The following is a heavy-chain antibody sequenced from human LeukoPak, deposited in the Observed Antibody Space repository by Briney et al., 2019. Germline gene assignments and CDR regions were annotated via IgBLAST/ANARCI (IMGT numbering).Heavy chain of an antibody. V-gene: IGHV3-33*01. D-gene: IGHD1-14*01. Sequence: GGSLRLSCAASGFGFSSYDMHWVRQAPGKGLEWVAIIWLDGSATYYGDSVKGRFTISRDNSNNTLYLQMSSLRVEDTAVYYCARDLNREDFDYWGQGTLVVVS. CDR3: ARDLNREDFDY. J-gene: IGHJ4*02. CDR1: GFGFSSYD. CDR2: IWLDGSAT.